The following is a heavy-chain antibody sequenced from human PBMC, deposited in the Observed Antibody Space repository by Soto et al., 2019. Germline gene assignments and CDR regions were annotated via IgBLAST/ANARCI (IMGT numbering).Heavy chain of an antibody. D-gene: IGHD2-2*01. V-gene: IGHV1-69*13. CDR1: GGTFSSYA. CDR2: IIPIFGAA. CDR3: ASSDGVPAAASYYYYYCMDV. J-gene: IGHJ6*02. Sequence: GASVKVSCKASGGTFSSYAISWVRQAPGQGLEWMGGIIPIFGAANYAQKFQGRVTITADESTSTAYMELSSLRSEDTAVYYCASSDGVPAAASYYYYYCMDVWGQGTTVTVSS.